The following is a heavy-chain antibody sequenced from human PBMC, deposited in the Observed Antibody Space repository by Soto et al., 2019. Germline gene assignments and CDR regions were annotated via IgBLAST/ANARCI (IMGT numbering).Heavy chain of an antibody. CDR3: AKDRHRTPYYFDY. V-gene: IGHV3-23*01. CDR2: ISASGGST. Sequence: EVQLLESGGGLVQPGGSLRVSCAASGFTFSGDGMSWVRQAPGKGLEWVSAISASGGSTYYADSVKGRFTISRDNSKNTLYLQMNSLRAEDTAVYYCAKDRHRTPYYFDYWGQGTLVTVSS. J-gene: IGHJ4*02. CDR1: GFTFSGDG.